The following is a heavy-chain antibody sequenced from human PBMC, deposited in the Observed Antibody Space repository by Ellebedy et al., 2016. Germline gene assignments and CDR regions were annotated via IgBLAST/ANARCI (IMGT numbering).Heavy chain of an antibody. CDR2: INHSGST. J-gene: IGHJ4*02. CDR3: SRGVTDQN. CDR1: GGSMNSYY. D-gene: IGHD2-21*02. V-gene: IGHV4-34*01. Sequence: SETLSLTCTVSGGSMNSYYWSWIRQPPGKGLEWIGEINHSGSTNYNSSLKSRVTISLDTSKNQFSLKLSSVTAADTAVYYCSRGVTDQNWGQGILVTVSS.